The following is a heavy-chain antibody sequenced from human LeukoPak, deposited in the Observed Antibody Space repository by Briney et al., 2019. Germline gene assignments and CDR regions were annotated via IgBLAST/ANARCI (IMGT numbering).Heavy chain of an antibody. D-gene: IGHD2-2*01. J-gene: IGHJ4*02. CDR1: GFTFSSYG. CDR2: IRYDGSNK. Sequence: PGRSLRLSCAASGFTFSSYGMHWVRQAPGKGLEWVAFIRYDGSNKYYADSVKGRFTISRDNSKNTLYLQMNSLRAEDTAVYYCAKDDRCSSTSCYVVAGTNYWGQGTLVTVSS. CDR3: AKDDRCSSTSCYVVAGTNY. V-gene: IGHV3-30*02.